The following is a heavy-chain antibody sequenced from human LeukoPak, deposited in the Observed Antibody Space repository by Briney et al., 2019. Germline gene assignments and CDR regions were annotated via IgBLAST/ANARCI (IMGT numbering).Heavy chain of an antibody. V-gene: IGHV4-4*07. J-gene: IGHJ6*02. Sequence: VSSGSITTGCCGWVRLPAGGWFRSRWSTYPCKNTNYNPSLKSRVTMSVDTSKNQFSLKLSSVTAADTAVYYCARDSAGLWFGELIEHYYYYGMDVWGQGTTVTVSS. CDR1: SGSITTGC. CDR3: ARDSAGLWFGELIEHYYYYGMDV. CDR2: TYPCKNT. D-gene: IGHD3-10*01.